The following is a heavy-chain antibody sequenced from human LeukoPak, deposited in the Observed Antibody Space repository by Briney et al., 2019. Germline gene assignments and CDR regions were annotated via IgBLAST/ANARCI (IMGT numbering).Heavy chain of an antibody. CDR1: GGSISSYY. J-gene: IGHJ3*02. CDR2: IYYSGST. Sequence: SETLSLTCTVSGGSISSYYWSWLRQPPGKGLEWIGYIYYSGSTNYNPSLKSRVTISVDTSKSQFSLTMNSVTAADTAVYYCARGRIYGGNPDAFDIWGQGTMVTVSS. V-gene: IGHV4-59*01. D-gene: IGHD4-23*01. CDR3: ARGRIYGGNPDAFDI.